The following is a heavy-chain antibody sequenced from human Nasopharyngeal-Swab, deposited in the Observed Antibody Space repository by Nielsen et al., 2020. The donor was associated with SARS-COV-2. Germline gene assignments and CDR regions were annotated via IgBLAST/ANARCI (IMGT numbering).Heavy chain of an antibody. CDR2: IYPGDSDT. CDR3: ARTVVQGVISYYYYVMDV. V-gene: IGHV5-51*01. D-gene: IGHD3-10*01. Sequence: VRQMPGKGLEWMGIIYPGDSDTRYSPSFQGQVTISADKSISTAYLQWSSLKASDTAMYYCARTVVQGVISYYYYVMDVWGQGTTVTVSS. J-gene: IGHJ6*02.